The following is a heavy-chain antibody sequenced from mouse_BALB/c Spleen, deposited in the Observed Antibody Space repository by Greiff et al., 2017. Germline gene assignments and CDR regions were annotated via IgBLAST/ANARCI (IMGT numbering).Heavy chain of an antibody. CDR3: AGGYVDY. CDR1: GFNIKDYY. V-gene: IGHV14-4*02. CDR2: IDPENGDT. Sequence: VQLQQSGAELVRSGASVKLSCTASGFNIKDYYMHWVKQRPEQGLEWIGWIDPENGDTEYAPKFQGKATMTADTSSNTAYLQLSSLTSEDTAVYYCAGGYVDYWGQGTTLTVSS. J-gene: IGHJ2*01. D-gene: IGHD3-1*01.